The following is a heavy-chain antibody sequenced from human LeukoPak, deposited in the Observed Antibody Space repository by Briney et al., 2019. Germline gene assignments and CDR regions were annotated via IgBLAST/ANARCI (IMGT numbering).Heavy chain of an antibody. V-gene: IGHV5-51*01. D-gene: IGHD6-13*01. J-gene: IGHJ4*02. CDR1: GYSFTSYW. CDR2: IYPGDSDT. Sequence: GESLKISCKGSGYSFTSYWIGWVRQMPGKGLEWMGIIYPGDSDTRYSPSFQGQVTIAADKPISTSYLQWSSLKASDTAMYYCARRSDLSSSWYFDYWGQGTLVTVSS. CDR3: ARRSDLSSSWYFDY.